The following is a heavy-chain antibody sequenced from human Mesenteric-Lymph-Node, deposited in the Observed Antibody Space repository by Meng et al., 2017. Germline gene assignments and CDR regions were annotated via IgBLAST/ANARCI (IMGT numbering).Heavy chain of an antibody. CDR2: ISHSGNA. CDR1: VGSISSNSY. Sequence: QGPLPEAAPGLVGPSGTLSLTCAVSVGSISSNSYLGSVRQPPGKGLEWIGQISHSGNAYYNPSLKSRLTMSVDCSKRQLSLWLTYVTAADTAVYYCARHGGYYQDLWGQGTLVTVSS. V-gene: IGHV4-4*02. D-gene: IGHD4-23*01. J-gene: IGHJ5*02. CDR3: ARHGGYYQDL.